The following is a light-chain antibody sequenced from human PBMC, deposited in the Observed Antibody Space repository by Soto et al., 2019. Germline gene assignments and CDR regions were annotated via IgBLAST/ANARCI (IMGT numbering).Light chain of an antibody. V-gene: IGLV2-14*01. CDR2: EVS. J-gene: IGLJ2*01. CDR3: SSYXXSXTS. Sequence: QSALTQPASVSGSPGQSITISCTGTSSDVGGYNYVSWYQQHPGKAPKLMIYEVSNRPSGVSNRFSGSKSGNTASLTISGLQAEDEADXYCSSYXXSXTSFGGG. CDR1: SSDVGGYNY.